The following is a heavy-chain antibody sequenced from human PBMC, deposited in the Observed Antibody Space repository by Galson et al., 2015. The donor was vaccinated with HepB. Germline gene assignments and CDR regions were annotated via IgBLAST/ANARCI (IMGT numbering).Heavy chain of an antibody. J-gene: IGHJ2*01. CDR2: IYPGDSDT. D-gene: IGHD3-22*01. V-gene: IGHV5-51*01. CDR1: GYSFTNYW. CDR3: ARRRLSGWLLQRTYWSFDL. Sequence: QSGAEVKKPGESLKISCKGSGYSFTNYWIGWVRQMPGKGLEWMGIIYPGDSDTKYSPSFQGQVTISADKSISTAYLQWSSLKASDTAMYYCARRRLSGWLLQRTYWSFDLWGRGTLVTVSS.